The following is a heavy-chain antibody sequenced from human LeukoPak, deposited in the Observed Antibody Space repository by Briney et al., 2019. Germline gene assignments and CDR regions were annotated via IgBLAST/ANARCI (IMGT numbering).Heavy chain of an antibody. D-gene: IGHD2-21*02. V-gene: IGHV3-7*01. CDR3: ATRLAAVTADPFDN. CDR2: IRPDGGDR. J-gene: IGHJ4*02. CDR1: GFTFSRFW. Sequence: PGGSLRLSCAASGFTFSRFWMTWVRQAPGKALEWVANIRPDGGDRNYADSVRGRLTISRDNAKSSLYLQMNSLRGEDTAVYYCATRLAAVTADPFDNWGQGTLVTVST.